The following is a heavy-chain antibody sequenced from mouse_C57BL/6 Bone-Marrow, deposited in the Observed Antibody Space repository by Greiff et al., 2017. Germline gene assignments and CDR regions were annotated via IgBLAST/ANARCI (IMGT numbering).Heavy chain of an antibody. J-gene: IGHJ2*01. CDR1: GFTFSNYW. Sequence: EVKLVESGGGLVQPGGSMKLSCVASGFTFSNYWMNWVRQSPEKGLEWVAQIRLKSDNYATHYAESVKGRFTISRDDSKSSVYLQMNNLRAEDTGIYYCTAEIYGYYPDYWGQGTTLTVSS. CDR2: IRLKSDNYAT. V-gene: IGHV6-3*01. D-gene: IGHD2-2*01. CDR3: TAEIYGYYPDY.